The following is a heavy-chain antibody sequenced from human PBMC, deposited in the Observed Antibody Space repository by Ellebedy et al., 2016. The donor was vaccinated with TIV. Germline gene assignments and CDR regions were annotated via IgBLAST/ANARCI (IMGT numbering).Heavy chain of an antibody. CDR3: AKGALWFGELSLPFDP. J-gene: IGHJ5*02. V-gene: IGHV3-30*02. CDR1: GFTFSNFG. Sequence: GESLKISCAASGFTFSNFGMHWVRQAPGKGLEWVAFIHYDGSDEYYADSVRGRFTISRDNSKNAVYLQMNSLRPEDTSVYYCAKGALWFGELSLPFDPWGQGTLVIVSS. CDR2: IHYDGSDE. D-gene: IGHD3-10*01.